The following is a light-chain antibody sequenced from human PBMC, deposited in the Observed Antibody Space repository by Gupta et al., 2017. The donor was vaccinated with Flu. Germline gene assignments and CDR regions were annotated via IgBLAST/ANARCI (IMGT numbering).Light chain of an antibody. V-gene: IGLV3-21*02. CDR1: TIGSKS. J-gene: IGLJ2*01. CDR2: DDG. CDR3: QMWDDNSDHVI. Sequence: SYLLPQPPPVSVAPGQPARPTCGGPTIGSKSVHWYQLKPGQAPVLVVYDDGDRPSGIPERFSGSNSGNTATLTITRVEAGDEADYYCQMWDDNSDHVIFGGGTKLTVL.